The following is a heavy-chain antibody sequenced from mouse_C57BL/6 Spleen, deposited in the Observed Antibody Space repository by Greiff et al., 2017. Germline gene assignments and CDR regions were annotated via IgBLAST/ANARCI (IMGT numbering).Heavy chain of an antibody. CDR2: IDPSDSET. Sequence: QVQLQQPGAELVRPGSSVKLSCKASGYTFTSYWMHWVKQRPIQGLEWIGNIDPSDSETHYNQKFKDKATLTVDKSSSTAYMQLSSLTSEDSAVYYCATGTGWYVDVWGRGTTVTVSS. V-gene: IGHV1-52*01. CDR3: ATGTGWYVDV. CDR1: GYTFTSYW. D-gene: IGHD3-3*01. J-gene: IGHJ1*03.